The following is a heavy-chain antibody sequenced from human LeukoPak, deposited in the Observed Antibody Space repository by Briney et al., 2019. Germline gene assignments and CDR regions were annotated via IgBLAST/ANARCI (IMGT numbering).Heavy chain of an antibody. V-gene: IGHV4-59*01. CDR1: GASISDYY. CDR3: ARTGRRGNFDF. J-gene: IGHJ2*01. CDR2: LLYSGST. D-gene: IGHD1-14*01. Sequence: SETLSLTCNVSGASISDYYWSWVRQSPEKGLEWIASLLYSGSTHYNPSLRSRVAISGDTSNNQFSLKLTSVTTADTAVYFCARTGRRGNFDFWGRGTLVTVSS.